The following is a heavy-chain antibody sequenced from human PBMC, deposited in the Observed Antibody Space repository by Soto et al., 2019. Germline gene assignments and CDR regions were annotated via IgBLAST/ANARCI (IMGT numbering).Heavy chain of an antibody. Sequence: ASFKASGCSYTMYDSKCAGPATGQWLEWMGWMNPNSGNTGYAQKFQGRVTMTNNTSISTAYMELSSLRSEDTAVYYCARRTPSFGCLYWLHMDVWRQGSADTVTS. CDR2: MNPNSGNT. D-gene: IGHD2-8*02. V-gene: IGHV1-8*01. J-gene: IGHJ6*02. CDR1: GCSYTMYD. CDR3: ARRTPSFGCLYWLHMDV.